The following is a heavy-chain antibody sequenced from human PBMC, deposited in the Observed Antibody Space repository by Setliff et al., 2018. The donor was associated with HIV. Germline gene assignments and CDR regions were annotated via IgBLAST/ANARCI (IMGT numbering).Heavy chain of an antibody. CDR2: VFHTGST. D-gene: IGHD1-26*01. J-gene: IGHJ4*02. CDR3: ATMGGQGTHFDY. V-gene: IGHV4-61*09. CDR1: GASISSGRYY. Sequence: SETLPLTCSVSGASISSGRYYWTWIRQPAGKGLEWIGHVFHTGSTNYNSSLKSRLTISTDTSKNQFHLNLSSVTAADTAIYYCATMGGQGTHFDYWGQGTLVTVSS.